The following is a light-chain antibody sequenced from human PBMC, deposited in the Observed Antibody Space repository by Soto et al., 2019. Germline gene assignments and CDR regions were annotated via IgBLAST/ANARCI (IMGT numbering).Light chain of an antibody. Sequence: QSALTQPASVSGSPGQSITISCTGTSSDVGGYNYVSWYQHHPGKAPKLMIYDVSDRTSGISNRFSGFKSGNTASLTISGHQAEDEADYYCSSYAPGSTVVFGGGTKLTVL. CDR3: SSYAPGSTVV. V-gene: IGLV2-14*03. J-gene: IGLJ2*01. CDR2: DVS. CDR1: SSDVGGYNY.